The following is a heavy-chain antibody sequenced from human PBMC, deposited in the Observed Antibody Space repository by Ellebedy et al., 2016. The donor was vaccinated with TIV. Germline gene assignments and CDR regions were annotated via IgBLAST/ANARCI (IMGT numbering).Heavy chain of an antibody. J-gene: IGHJ4*02. D-gene: IGHD3-10*01. CDR2: ISSGGSNK. CDR3: ARGGSSGSSDY. CDR1: GFTFRSHG. V-gene: IGHV3-30*03. Sequence: GGSLRLSXVASGFTFRSHGIYWVRQAPGKGLEWVAVISSGGSNKYYADSVKGRFTISRDNSKNTLYLQMNSLRTDDMAVYYCARGGSSGSSDYWGQGTLVTVSS.